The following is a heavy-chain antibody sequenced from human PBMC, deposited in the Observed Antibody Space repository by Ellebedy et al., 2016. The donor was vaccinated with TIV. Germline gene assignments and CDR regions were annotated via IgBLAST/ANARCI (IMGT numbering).Heavy chain of an antibody. CDR1: GFTFSFYW. D-gene: IGHD2-2*01. V-gene: IGHV3-7*01. CDR2: IKQDGSEK. Sequence: GESLKISCAASGFTFSFYWMGWVRQAPGKGLEWVANIKQDGSEKHYADSVKGRFTISRDNAKNSLYLQMNSLGAEDTAVYFCARGRYYCSSTSSYAPSWFDPWGQGTLVTVSS. J-gene: IGHJ5*02. CDR3: ARGRYYCSSTSSYAPSWFDP.